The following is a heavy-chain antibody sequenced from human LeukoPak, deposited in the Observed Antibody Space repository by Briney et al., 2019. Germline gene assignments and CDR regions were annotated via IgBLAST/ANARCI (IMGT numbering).Heavy chain of an antibody. Sequence: GGSLRLSCAASGFTFSSYWMSWVRQAPGKGLEWVANIKQDGSEKYYADSVKGRFTISRDNAKNSLYLQMNSLRAEDTAVYYCASRDGYSQPNIDYWGQGTPVTVSS. CDR2: IKQDGSEK. CDR1: GFTFSSYW. D-gene: IGHD5-24*01. CDR3: ASRDGYSQPNIDY. J-gene: IGHJ4*02. V-gene: IGHV3-7*01.